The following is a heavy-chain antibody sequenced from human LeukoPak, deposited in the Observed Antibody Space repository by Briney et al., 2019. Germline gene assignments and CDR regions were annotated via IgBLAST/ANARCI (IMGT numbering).Heavy chain of an antibody. Sequence: PGRSLRLSCAASGFIFHDYAMHWVRQVPGKGLEWVSGITWNSGTIGYADSVKGRFTISRDNAANSVHLQMNSLRDDDTAFYYCAKDTRVAGTTGAFDYWGQGTLVTVSS. CDR1: GFIFHDYA. CDR2: ITWNSGTI. V-gene: IGHV3-9*01. D-gene: IGHD6-19*01. J-gene: IGHJ4*02. CDR3: AKDTRVAGTTGAFDY.